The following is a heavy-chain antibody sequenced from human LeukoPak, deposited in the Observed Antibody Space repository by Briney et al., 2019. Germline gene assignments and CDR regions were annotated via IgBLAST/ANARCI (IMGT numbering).Heavy chain of an antibody. D-gene: IGHD1-1*01. V-gene: IGHV4-31*03. CDR2: IGYTGDT. CDR3: ARVAAATTNPRFDF. J-gene: IGHJ4*02. CDR1: GGSISSGAYY. Sequence: SETLSLTCTVSGGSISSGAYYWSWVRQLPGKGLDWIGYIGYTGDTYYNPSLRSRATISKDTSKTQFSLRLNSLTAADTAAYYCARVAAATTNPRFDFWGQGTLVTVSS.